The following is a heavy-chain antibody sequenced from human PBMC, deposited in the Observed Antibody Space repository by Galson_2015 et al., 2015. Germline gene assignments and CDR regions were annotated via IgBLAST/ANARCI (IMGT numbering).Heavy chain of an antibody. J-gene: IGHJ5*02. CDR2: ISAYNGNT. CDR1: GYTFTSYG. V-gene: IGHV1-18*01. Sequence: SVKVSCKASGYTFTSYGISWVRQAPGQGLEWMGWISAYNGNTNYAQKLQGRVTMTTDTSTSTAYMELRSLRSDDTAVYYCARDPSSSWEPGWFDPWGQGTLVTVSS. D-gene: IGHD6-13*01. CDR3: ARDPSSSWEPGWFDP.